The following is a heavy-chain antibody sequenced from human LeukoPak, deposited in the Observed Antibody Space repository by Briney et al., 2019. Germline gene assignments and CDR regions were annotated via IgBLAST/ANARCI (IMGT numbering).Heavy chain of an antibody. V-gene: IGHV3-48*04. J-gene: IGHJ4*02. D-gene: IGHD6-13*01. CDR2: IRSSGSAI. CDR1: GFTFSSYS. Sequence: PGGSLRLSCAASGFTFSSYSMNWVRQAPGKGLDRVSYIRSSGSAIYYAGSVKGRFTISGDNAKNSLYLQMNSLRAEDTAVYYCARGIPAADKGFDYWGQGTLVTVSS. CDR3: ARGIPAADKGFDY.